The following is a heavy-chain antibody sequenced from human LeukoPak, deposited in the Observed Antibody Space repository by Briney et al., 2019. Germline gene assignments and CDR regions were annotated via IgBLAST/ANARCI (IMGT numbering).Heavy chain of an antibody. CDR2: IYYSGST. Sequence: ETLSLTCTVSGGSISSYYWSWIRQPPGKGLEWIGYIYYSGSTNYNPSLKSRVTISVDTSKNQFSLKLSSVTAADTAVYYCTQGGDFWSGYNYWGQGTLVTVSS. J-gene: IGHJ4*02. CDR1: GGSISSYY. CDR3: TQGGDFWSGYNY. D-gene: IGHD3-3*01. V-gene: IGHV4-59*01.